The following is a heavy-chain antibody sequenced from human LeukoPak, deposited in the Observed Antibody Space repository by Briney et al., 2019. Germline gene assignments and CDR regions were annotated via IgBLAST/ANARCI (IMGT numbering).Heavy chain of an antibody. V-gene: IGHV3-21*01. CDR2: ISSSSSYI. D-gene: IGHD2-21*02. J-gene: IGHJ4*02. CDR1: GFTFSSYS. Sequence: PGGSLRLSCAASGFTFSSYSMNRVRQAPGKGLEWVSSISSSSSYIYYADSVKGRFTISRDNARNSLYLQMNSLRAEDTAVYYCARETYCGGDCYVQYYFDCWGQGTLVTVSS. CDR3: ARETYCGGDCYVQYYFDC.